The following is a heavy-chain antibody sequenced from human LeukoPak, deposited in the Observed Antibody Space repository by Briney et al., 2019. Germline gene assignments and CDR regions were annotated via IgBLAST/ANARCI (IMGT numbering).Heavy chain of an antibody. Sequence: ASVKVSCKASGYTFTSYDINWVRQATGQGLEWMGWMNPNSGHTGYAQKFQGRVTITRNTSISTAYMELSSLRSEDTAVYYCAREGTENWFDPWGQGTLVTVSS. D-gene: IGHD1-14*01. CDR3: AREGTENWFDP. CDR1: GYTFTSYD. J-gene: IGHJ5*02. CDR2: MNPNSGHT. V-gene: IGHV1-8*03.